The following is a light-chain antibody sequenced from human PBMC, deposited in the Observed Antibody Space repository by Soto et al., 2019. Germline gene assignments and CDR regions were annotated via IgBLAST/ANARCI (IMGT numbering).Light chain of an antibody. CDR3: QHYGSPLT. CDR1: QSVRSSY. J-gene: IGKJ4*01. CDR2: GAS. Sequence: EIVLTQSPGTLSLSPGGRATLSCRASQSVRSSYLAWYQQRPGQAPMLLIFGASFRATGIPDRFSGSGSGTDFTLTISRLEPEDFAVYYCQHYGSPLTFGGGTKVEIK. V-gene: IGKV3-20*01.